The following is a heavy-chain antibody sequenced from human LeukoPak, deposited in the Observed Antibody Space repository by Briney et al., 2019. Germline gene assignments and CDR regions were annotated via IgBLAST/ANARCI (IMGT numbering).Heavy chain of an antibody. CDR3: AKGENYYYDSSTYSPPFDY. Sequence: GGSLRLSCAASGFTFSDYDMHWVRQAPGKGLEWVAIISFDGSDKYYADSVTGRFTISRDNSKNTLYLQMNSLRPDDTAVYYCAKGENYYYDSSTYSPPFDYWGQGTLVTVSS. J-gene: IGHJ4*02. D-gene: IGHD3-22*01. CDR1: GFTFSDYD. V-gene: IGHV3-30*18. CDR2: ISFDGSDK.